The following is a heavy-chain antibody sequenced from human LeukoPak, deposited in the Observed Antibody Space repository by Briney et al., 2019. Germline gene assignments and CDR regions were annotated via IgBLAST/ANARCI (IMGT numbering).Heavy chain of an antibody. CDR2: INTDGSST. CDR1: GFTFSSYW. D-gene: IGHD1-26*01. Sequence: GGSLRLSCAASGFTFSSYWTHWVRHAPGKGLVWVSRINTDGSSTTYADSVKGRFTISRDNAKNTLYLQMNSLRAEDTAVYYCARDVGPYYYYYYMDVWGKGTTVTVSS. V-gene: IGHV3-74*03. CDR3: ARDVGPYYYYYYMDV. J-gene: IGHJ6*03.